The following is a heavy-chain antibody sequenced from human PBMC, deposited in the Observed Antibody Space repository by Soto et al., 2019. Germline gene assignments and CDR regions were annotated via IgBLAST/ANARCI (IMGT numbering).Heavy chain of an antibody. J-gene: IGHJ6*02. Sequence: QVQLQESGPGLVKPSQTLSLTCTVSGGSISSGGYYWSWIRRHPGKGLEWIGYIYYSGSTYYNPSLKSRVTISVDTSKNQFSLKLSSVTAADTAVYYCARGTHYSSSLLANYGMDVWGQGTTVTVSS. V-gene: IGHV4-31*03. CDR3: ARGTHYSSSLLANYGMDV. CDR1: GGSISSGGYY. D-gene: IGHD6-13*01. CDR2: IYYSGST.